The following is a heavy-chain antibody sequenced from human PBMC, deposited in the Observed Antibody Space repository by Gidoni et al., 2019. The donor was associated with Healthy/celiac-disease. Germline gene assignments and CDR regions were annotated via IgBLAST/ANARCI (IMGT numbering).Heavy chain of an antibody. CDR1: GFTFGDYA. Sequence: EVQLVESGGGLVKPGRSLRLSCTASGFTFGDYAMSWFRQAPGKGLEWVGFIRSKAYGGTTEYAASVKGRFTISRDDSKSIAYLQMNSLKTEDTAVYYCTPSGITMIGDDAFDIWGQGTMVTVSS. D-gene: IGHD3-22*01. CDR3: TPSGITMIGDDAFDI. CDR2: IRSKAYGGTT. J-gene: IGHJ3*02. V-gene: IGHV3-49*05.